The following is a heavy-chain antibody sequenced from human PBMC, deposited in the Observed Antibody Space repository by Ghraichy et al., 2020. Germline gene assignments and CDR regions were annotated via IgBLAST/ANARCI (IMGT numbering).Heavy chain of an antibody. CDR2: ISGDAGST. CDR1: GFTFSSYA. V-gene: IGHV3-23*01. CDR3: ARDMFSSPEYYFDF. D-gene: IGHD2-2*01. J-gene: IGHJ4*02. Sequence: GESLNISCAASGFTFSSYAMSWVRQAPGKGLEWVSSISGDAGSTYYADSVKGRFTISRDSSKNTLYLQMNNLRAEDTAIYYCARDMFSSPEYYFDFWGQGTLVTVSS.